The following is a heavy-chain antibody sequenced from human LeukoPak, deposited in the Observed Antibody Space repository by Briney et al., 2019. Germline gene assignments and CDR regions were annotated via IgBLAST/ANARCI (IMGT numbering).Heavy chain of an antibody. D-gene: IGHD2-15*01. Sequence: SETLSLTCTVSGGSISSSYYYWGWIRQPPGKGLEWIGSIYYSGSTYYNPSLKSRVTISEDTSKNQFSLKLRSVTAADTAVYYCARDRAAPTWYFDLWGRGTLVTVSS. CDR3: ARDRAAPTWYFDL. J-gene: IGHJ2*01. CDR1: GGSISSSYYY. CDR2: IYYSGST. V-gene: IGHV4-39*02.